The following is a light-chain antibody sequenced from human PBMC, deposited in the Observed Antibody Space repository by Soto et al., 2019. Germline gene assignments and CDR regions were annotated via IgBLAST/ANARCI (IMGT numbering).Light chain of an antibody. V-gene: IGKV3-20*01. Sequence: EVVLTQAPGTLSLSPGERVTILCLASQSVSSTSLAWYQQKPGQTPRILIYGESSRATGTPDRISGGGSGTHLNLTISRLEPEDLAVYYCQNYVTSSITCGQGTRLEIK. CDR3: QNYVTSSIT. J-gene: IGKJ5*01. CDR2: GES. CDR1: QSVSSTS.